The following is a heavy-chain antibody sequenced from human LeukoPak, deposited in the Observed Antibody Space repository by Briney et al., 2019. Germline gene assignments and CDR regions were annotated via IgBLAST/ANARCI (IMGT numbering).Heavy chain of an antibody. CDR3: ASGSYWYYYYYMDV. CDR1: GFTVSSNY. D-gene: IGHD1-26*01. CDR2: IYSGGST. Sequence: GGSLRLSCAASGFTVSSNYMSWVRQAPGKGLEWVSVIYSGGSTYYADSVKGRFTTSRDNSKNTLYLQMNSLRAEDTAVYYCASGSYWYYYYYMDVWGKGTTVTVSS. J-gene: IGHJ6*03. V-gene: IGHV3-53*01.